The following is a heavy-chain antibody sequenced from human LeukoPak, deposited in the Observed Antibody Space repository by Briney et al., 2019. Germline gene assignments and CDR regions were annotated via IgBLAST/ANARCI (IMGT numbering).Heavy chain of an antibody. Sequence: GGSLRLSCAASGFTFRVFWMSWVRQAPGRGLEYVVNMNQDGSEKYYVDSVKGRFTISRDNAKNSLFLQMGSLRVEDTAVYYCARESTAGYNSSWYGFRNWGQGTLVSVSS. J-gene: IGHJ1*01. CDR1: GFTFRVFW. CDR2: MNQDGSEK. D-gene: IGHD6-13*01. V-gene: IGHV3-7*01. CDR3: ARESTAGYNSSWYGFRN.